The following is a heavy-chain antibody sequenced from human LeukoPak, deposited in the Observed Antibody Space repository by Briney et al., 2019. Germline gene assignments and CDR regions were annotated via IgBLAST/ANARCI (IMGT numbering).Heavy chain of an antibody. D-gene: IGHD1-26*01. CDR1: GGTFTSYS. J-gene: IGHJ5*01. CDR2: VVPMLSIT. Sequence: SVKVSCMTSGGTFTSYSFNWVRQAPGQGLEWLGRVVPMLSITNYAQKFQGRVSITADTSTTTAYLDLNTLMSEDTAVYFCARGRTVGPARGTLDSWGQGTQVIVSS. V-gene: IGHV1-69*02. CDR3: ARGRTVGPARGTLDS.